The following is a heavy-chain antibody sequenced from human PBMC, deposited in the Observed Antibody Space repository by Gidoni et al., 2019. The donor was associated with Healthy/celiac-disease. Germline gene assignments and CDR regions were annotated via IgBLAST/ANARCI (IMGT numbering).Heavy chain of an antibody. V-gene: IGHV3-9*01. CDR3: AKESTVTTSAYYYYGMDV. CDR1: GFTFDAYA. D-gene: IGHD4-17*01. J-gene: IGHJ6*02. Sequence: EVQLVASGGGLVQPGRSLRISCAASGFTFDAYALHWVRQAPGKGLEWVSGISWNSGSIGYADSVKGRFTISRDNAKNSLYLQMNSLRAEDTALYYCAKESTVTTSAYYYYGMDVWGQGTTVTVSS. CDR2: ISWNSGSI.